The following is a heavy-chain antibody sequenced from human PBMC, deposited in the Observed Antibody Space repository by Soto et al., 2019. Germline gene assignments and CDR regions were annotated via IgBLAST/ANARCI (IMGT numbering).Heavy chain of an antibody. CDR2: INSDGSST. Sequence: GGSLRLSCAASGFTFSSYWMHWVRQAPGKGLVWVSRINSDGSSTSYADSVKGRFTISRDNAKNTLYLQMNSLRAEDTAVYYCARDHIEVVTANHFMDVWGQGTTVTVSS. V-gene: IGHV3-74*01. J-gene: IGHJ6*02. CDR1: GFTFSSYW. CDR3: ARDHIEVVTANHFMDV. D-gene: IGHD2-21*02.